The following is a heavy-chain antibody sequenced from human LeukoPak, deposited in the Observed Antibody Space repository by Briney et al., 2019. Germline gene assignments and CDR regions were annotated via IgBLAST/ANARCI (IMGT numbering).Heavy chain of an antibody. J-gene: IGHJ5*02. CDR1: GYTFTSYY. CDR2: INPSGGST. Sequence: GASVKVSCKASGYTFTSYYMHWVRQAPGQGLEWMGIINPSGGSTSYAQKFQGRVTMTRDTSTSTAYMELSSLRSEDTAVYYCAEGYCSSTSCYEWWFDPWGQGTLVTVSS. CDR3: AEGYCSSTSCYEWWFDP. V-gene: IGHV1-46*01. D-gene: IGHD2-2*01.